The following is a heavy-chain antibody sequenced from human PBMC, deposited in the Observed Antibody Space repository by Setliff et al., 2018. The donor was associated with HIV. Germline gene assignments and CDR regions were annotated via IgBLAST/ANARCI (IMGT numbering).Heavy chain of an antibody. D-gene: IGHD6-19*01. CDR2: ISGSGGTT. J-gene: IGHJ3*02. Sequence: GGSLRLSCVVSGFTFSSYTMSWVRQAPGKGLEWVSAISGSGGTTYYAESVKGRFTISRDNSKNSLYLQMNSLRAEDTAMYYCANGYSSGWYLVTAFDIWGQGTMVTVSS. V-gene: IGHV3-23*01. CDR1: GFTFSSYT. CDR3: ANGYSSGWYLVTAFDI.